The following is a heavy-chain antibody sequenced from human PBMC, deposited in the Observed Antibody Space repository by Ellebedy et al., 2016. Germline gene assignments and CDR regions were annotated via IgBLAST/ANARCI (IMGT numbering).Heavy chain of an antibody. CDR2: IKSKTDGGTT. CDR1: GFTFSNAW. V-gene: IGHV3-15*01. D-gene: IGHD1-26*01. Sequence: GESLKISXAASGFTFSNAWMSWVRQAPGKGLEWVGRIKSKTDGGTTDYAAPVKGRFTISRDDSKNTLYLQMNGLKTEDTAVYYCTTEGLEGYSGSYFVWFDPWGQGTLVTVSS. CDR3: TTEGLEGYSGSYFVWFDP. J-gene: IGHJ5*02.